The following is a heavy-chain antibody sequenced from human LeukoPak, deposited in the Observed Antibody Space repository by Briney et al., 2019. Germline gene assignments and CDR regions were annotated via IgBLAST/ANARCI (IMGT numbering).Heavy chain of an antibody. Sequence: SETLSLTCTVSGGSISSYYWSWIRHPPGKGLEWIGYIYYSGSTNYNPSLKRRVTISVDTYKNQCSLKMSSVTAADTAVYYCASRLKYPTARDLYYYTDVWGKGTTVTVSS. V-gene: IGHV4-59*01. CDR3: ASRLKYPTARDLYYYTDV. D-gene: IGHD4-11*01. CDR2: IYYSGST. J-gene: IGHJ6*03. CDR1: GGSISSYY.